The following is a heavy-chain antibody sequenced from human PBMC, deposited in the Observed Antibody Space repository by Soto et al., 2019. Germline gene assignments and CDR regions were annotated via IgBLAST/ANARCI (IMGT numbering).Heavy chain of an antibody. J-gene: IGHJ6*01. CDR1: GGSISSSNW. D-gene: IGHD6-19*01. CDR2: IYHSGST. CDR3: ARXPEVAGTISDYYYGMDV. Sequence: PSVTLSLTCAVSGGSISSSNWWSWVRQPPGKGLEWIGEIYHSGSTNYNPSLKSRVTISVDKSKNQFSLKLSSVTAADTAVYYCARXPEVAGTISDYYYGMDVWGQGTTVTVSS. V-gene: IGHV4-4*02.